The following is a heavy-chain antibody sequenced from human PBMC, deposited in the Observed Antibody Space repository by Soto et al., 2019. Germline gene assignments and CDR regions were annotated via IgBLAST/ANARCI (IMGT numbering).Heavy chain of an antibody. CDR3: TRGYSSGPDY. D-gene: IGHD6-19*01. CDR1: GFTFSSYW. V-gene: IGHV3-74*01. J-gene: IGHJ4*02. Sequence: EVQLVESGGDLVQPGGSLRLSCEASGFTFSSYWMHWVRQAPGKGLVWVSRTNGDGSTTSYADSVKGRFTISRDNAKNTLYLQMNSLRAEDTALYYCTRGYSSGPDYWGQETLATVSS. CDR2: TNGDGSTT.